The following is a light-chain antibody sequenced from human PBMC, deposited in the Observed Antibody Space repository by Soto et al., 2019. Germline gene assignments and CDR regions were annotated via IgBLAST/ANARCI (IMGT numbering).Light chain of an antibody. V-gene: IGKV1-33*01. CDR3: QQYYGLPPLT. J-gene: IGKJ5*01. Sequence: DIQMTQSPSSLSASIGDRVTITCQASQNITNNLSWYQQKPGKAPNLLIYHASKLAKGVTSRFSGSGSGTDFSFIITSLQREDLVTYYCQQYYGLPPLTFGQGTLLEIK. CDR1: QNITNN. CDR2: HAS.